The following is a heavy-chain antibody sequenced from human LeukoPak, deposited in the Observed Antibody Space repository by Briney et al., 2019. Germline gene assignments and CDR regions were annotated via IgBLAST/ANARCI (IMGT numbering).Heavy chain of an antibody. CDR1: GGSISSYY. V-gene: IGHV4-39*01. J-gene: IGHJ4*02. CDR2: IYYSGST. Sequence: ASETLSLTCTVSGGSISSYYWSWIRQPPGKGLEWIGSIYYSGSTYYNPSLKSRVTISVDTSKNQFSLKLSSVTAADTAVYYCARLYDYSILRDWGQGTLVTVSS. D-gene: IGHD4-11*01. CDR3: ARLYDYSILRD.